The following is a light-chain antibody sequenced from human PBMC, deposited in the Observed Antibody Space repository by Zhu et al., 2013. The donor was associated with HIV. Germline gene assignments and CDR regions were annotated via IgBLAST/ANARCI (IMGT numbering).Light chain of an antibody. CDR1: QNIKNNY. J-gene: IGKJ1*01. CDR2: GAT. CDR3: QQYGPLPRWT. V-gene: IGKV3-20*01. Sequence: EIVLTQSPGILSLSPGDRATLSCGASQNIKNNYLAWYQQKPGQAPRLLIYGATSRSTGIPDRFTGSGSATDFTLTISSLEPGDFAVYYCQQYGPLPRWTFGQGTKVDIK.